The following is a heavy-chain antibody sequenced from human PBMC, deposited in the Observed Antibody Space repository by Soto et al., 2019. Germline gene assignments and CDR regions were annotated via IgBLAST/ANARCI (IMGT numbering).Heavy chain of an antibody. D-gene: IGHD2-2*01. J-gene: IGHJ5*02. CDR2: TYHSGST. CDR1: GGSISSGNYY. Sequence: PSETLSLTCTVSGGSISSGNYYWSWIRQPPQKGLEWIGYTYHSGSTYYNPSLKSRVTISVDTSKNQFFLNLSSVTAADTAVYYCARQVPVASNWFDPWGQGSLVTVSS. V-gene: IGHV4-30-4*01. CDR3: ARQVPVASNWFDP.